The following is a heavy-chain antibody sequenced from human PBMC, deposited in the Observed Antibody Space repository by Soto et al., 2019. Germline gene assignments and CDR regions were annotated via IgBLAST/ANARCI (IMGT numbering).Heavy chain of an antibody. V-gene: IGHV3-9*01. Sequence: EVQLVESGGGLVQPGRSLRLSCADSGFTLDDYAMHWVRQAPGKGLEWVSGISWNSGSRGYADSVKGRFTVSRDNAKNSLYLQMNRLRPEDTALYYCAKTSGYSSSWYLDYWGQGTLVTVSS. J-gene: IGHJ4*02. D-gene: IGHD6-13*01. CDR3: AKTSGYSSSWYLDY. CDR2: ISWNSGSR. CDR1: GFTLDDYA.